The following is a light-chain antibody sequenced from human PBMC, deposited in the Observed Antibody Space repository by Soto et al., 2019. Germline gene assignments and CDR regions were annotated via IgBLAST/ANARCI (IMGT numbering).Light chain of an antibody. CDR3: QQYNNWPPWT. J-gene: IGKJ1*01. CDR2: AAS. V-gene: IGKV1-5*01. CDR1: QTISSW. Sequence: DIQMTQSPSTLSGSVGDRVTITCRASQTISSWLAWYQQKPGKAPKLLIFAASSLQSGVPSRFSGSRSGPDFTLTISSLQSEDFAVYYCQQYNNWPPWTFGQGTKVDI.